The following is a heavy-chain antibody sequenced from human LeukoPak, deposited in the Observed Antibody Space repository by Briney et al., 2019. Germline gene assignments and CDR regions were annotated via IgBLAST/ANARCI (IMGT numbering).Heavy chain of an antibody. Sequence: PSETLSLTCTVSSDSISTYYWSWIRQPAGKGLEWIGRIYTSGSTNYNPSLKSRVTISVDTSKNQFSLKLSSVTAADTAVYYCARDVWFGAGRTFDYWGQGTLVTVSS. J-gene: IGHJ4*02. D-gene: IGHD3-10*01. CDR3: ARDVWFGAGRTFDY. CDR1: SDSISTYY. V-gene: IGHV4-4*07. CDR2: IYTSGST.